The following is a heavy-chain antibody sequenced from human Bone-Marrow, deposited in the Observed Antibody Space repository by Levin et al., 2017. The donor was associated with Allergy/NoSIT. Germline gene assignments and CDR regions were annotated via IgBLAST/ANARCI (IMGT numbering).Heavy chain of an antibody. Sequence: GASVKVSCKASGYTFSGFYIHWVRQAPGQGLEWMGWVNPHRGTTNYARKFQGRVTMTRDSSISTAYMELSRLTSDDTAVYYCARGEVTMVGGLMTPNWIDPWGQGTLVTVTS. CDR2: VNPHRGTT. D-gene: IGHD3-10*01. CDR3: ARGEVTMVGGLMTPNWIDP. J-gene: IGHJ5*02. V-gene: IGHV1-2*02. CDR1: GYTFSGFY.